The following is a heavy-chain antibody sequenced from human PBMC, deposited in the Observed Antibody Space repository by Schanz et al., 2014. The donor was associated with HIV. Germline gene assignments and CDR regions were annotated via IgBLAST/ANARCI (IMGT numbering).Heavy chain of an antibody. CDR1: GFTFSSYG. CDR3: AKDTGILPRTYFDS. Sequence: VQLVESGGGVVQPGRSLRLSCAVSGFTFSSYGMHWVRQAPGKGLEMVANMNQDGSRKYYVDSVKGRFTISRDNAANSLFLQMNSLRAEDTAVYYCAKDTGILPRTYFDSWGQGTPVTVSS. D-gene: IGHD2-2*02. V-gene: IGHV3-7*03. J-gene: IGHJ4*02. CDR2: MNQDGSRK.